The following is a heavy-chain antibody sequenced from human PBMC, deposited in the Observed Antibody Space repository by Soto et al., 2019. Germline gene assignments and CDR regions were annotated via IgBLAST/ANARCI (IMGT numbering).Heavy chain of an antibody. CDR2: IYYSGST. CDR3: ARVPRGSRGGAFDI. V-gene: IGHV4-31*03. Sequence: SETLSLTCTVSGGSISSGGYYWSWIRQHPGKGLEWIGYIYYSGSTYYNPSLKSRVTISVDTSKNQFSLKLSSVTAADTAVYYCARVPRGSRGGAFDIWGQGTMVTVSS. J-gene: IGHJ3*02. CDR1: GGSISSGGYY. D-gene: IGHD2-2*01.